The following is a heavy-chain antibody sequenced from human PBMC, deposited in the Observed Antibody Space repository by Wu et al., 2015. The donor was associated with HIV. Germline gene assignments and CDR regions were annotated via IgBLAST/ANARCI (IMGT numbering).Heavy chain of an antibody. D-gene: IGHD4-23*01. CDR3: ARGKYGGNSDYYYYYMDV. CDR1: GYTFTGYY. CDR2: INPNSGGT. J-gene: IGHJ6*03. V-gene: IGHV1-2*02. Sequence: QVQLVQSGAEVKKPGASVKVSCKASGYTFTGYYMHWVRQAPGQGLEWMGWINPNSGGTNYAQKFQGRVTMTRDTSISTAYMELSRLRSDDTAVYHCARGKYGGNSDYYYYYMDVVGQRDHGHRLL.